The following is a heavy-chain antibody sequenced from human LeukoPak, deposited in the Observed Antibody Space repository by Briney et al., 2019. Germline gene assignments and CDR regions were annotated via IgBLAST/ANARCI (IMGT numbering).Heavy chain of an antibody. V-gene: IGHV3-9*01. Sequence: GGSLRLSCAASGFTFDDYAMHWVRQAPGKGLEWVSGISWNSGTIGYADSVKGRFTISRDNAKNSLYLQMNSLRSEDTAVYYCATGYYGSGNWFDPWGQGTLVTVSS. J-gene: IGHJ5*02. CDR3: ATGYYGSGNWFDP. CDR2: ISWNSGTI. CDR1: GFTFDDYA. D-gene: IGHD3-10*01.